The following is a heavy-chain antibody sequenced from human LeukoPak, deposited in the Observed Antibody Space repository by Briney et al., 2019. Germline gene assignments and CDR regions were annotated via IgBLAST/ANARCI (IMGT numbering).Heavy chain of an antibody. CDR1: GYTFTSYY. V-gene: IGHV1-46*01. J-gene: IGHJ3*02. CDR3: ARVVGGIVPGGRDAFDI. CDR2: INPSGGST. D-gene: IGHD2-2*01. Sequence: ASVKVSCKASGYTFTSYYMHWVRQAPGQGLEWMGKINPSGGSTNYAQKFQGRATMTGDTSTSTVYMELSSLRSEDTAVYYCARVVGGIVPGGRDAFDIWGQGTMVTVSS.